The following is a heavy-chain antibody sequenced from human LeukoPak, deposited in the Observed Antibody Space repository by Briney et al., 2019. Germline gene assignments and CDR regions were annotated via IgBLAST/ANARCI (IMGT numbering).Heavy chain of an antibody. CDR3: AKGILRLGGVSITRTTGAFDI. Sequence: GGSLRLSCAASGFTFSSYGMHWVRQAPGKGLEWVAVIWYDGSNKYYADSVKGRFTISRDNSKNTLYLQMNSLRAEDTAVYYCAKGILRLGGVSITRTTGAFDIWGQGTMVTVSS. V-gene: IGHV3-33*06. CDR1: GFTFSSYG. D-gene: IGHD1-7*01. J-gene: IGHJ3*02. CDR2: IWYDGSNK.